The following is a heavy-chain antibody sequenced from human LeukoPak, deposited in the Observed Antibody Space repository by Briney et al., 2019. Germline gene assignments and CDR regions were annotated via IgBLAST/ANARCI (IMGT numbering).Heavy chain of an antibody. Sequence: GGSLRLSCAASGFTFNIYAMNWVRQAPGKGLEWVSVINYSGGSTYYADFVKGRFTISRDNSKDRLYLQMYSLRAEDTALYYCAKGRGGSITYPFDYWGLGTLVTASS. CDR1: GFTFNIYA. CDR3: AKGRGGSITYPFDY. CDR2: INYSGGST. D-gene: IGHD1-26*01. J-gene: IGHJ4*02. V-gene: IGHV3-23*01.